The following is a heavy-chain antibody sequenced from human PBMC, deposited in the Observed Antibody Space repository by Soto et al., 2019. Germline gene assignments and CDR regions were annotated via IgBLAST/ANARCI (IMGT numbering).Heavy chain of an antibody. D-gene: IGHD4-4*01. CDR2: ISSSSSYI. Sequence: PGGSLRLSCAASGFTFSSYSMNWVRQAPGKGLEWVSSISSSSSYIYYADSVKGRFTISRDNAKNSLYLQMNSLRAEDTAVYYCARHSPSNYYWFDPWGQGTLVTVSS. CDR3: ARHSPSNYYWFDP. V-gene: IGHV3-21*01. J-gene: IGHJ5*02. CDR1: GFTFSSYS.